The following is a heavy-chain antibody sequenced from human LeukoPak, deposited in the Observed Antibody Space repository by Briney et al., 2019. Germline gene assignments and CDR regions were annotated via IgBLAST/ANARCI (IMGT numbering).Heavy chain of an antibody. V-gene: IGHV4-59*08. CDR2: IYYSGST. CDR1: GGSISSYY. CDR3: ASRSGGGHFGY. D-gene: IGHD2-15*01. Sequence: SETLSLTCAVSGGSISSYYWNWIRQPPGKGLEWIGYIYYSGSTNYNPSLKSRVTISVDTSKNQFSLKLSSVTAADTAVYYCASRSGGGHFGYWGQGTLVTVSS. J-gene: IGHJ4*02.